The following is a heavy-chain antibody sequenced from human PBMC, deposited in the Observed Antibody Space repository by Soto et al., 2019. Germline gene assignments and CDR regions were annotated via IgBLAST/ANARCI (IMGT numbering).Heavy chain of an antibody. D-gene: IGHD3-22*01. CDR1: GFTFSSYS. V-gene: IGHV3-48*01. CDR3: ARAFLDYDSSGYYYRQYFQH. Sequence: GGSLRLSCAASGFTFSSYSMNWVRQAPGKGLEWVSYISSSSSTISYADSVKGRFTISRDNAKNSLYLQMNSLRGEDTAVYYCARAFLDYDSSGYYYRQYFQHWGQGTLVSVSS. CDR2: ISSSSSTI. J-gene: IGHJ1*01.